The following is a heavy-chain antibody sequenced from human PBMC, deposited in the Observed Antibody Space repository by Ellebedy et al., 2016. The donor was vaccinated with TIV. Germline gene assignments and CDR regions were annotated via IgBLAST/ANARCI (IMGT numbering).Heavy chain of an antibody. CDR3: AREGMVAATDL. Sequence: GESLKISCAASGITFSSYWMHWVRQGPGEGPGWGSCIKRDGSSTSYADSVKGRFTMSRDKAKKTLFLQMNSLRVEGTAAYSCAREGMVAATDLWGQGTLVSVSS. V-gene: IGHV3-74*01. CDR2: IKRDGSST. CDR1: GITFSSYW. D-gene: IGHD2-15*01. J-gene: IGHJ5*02.